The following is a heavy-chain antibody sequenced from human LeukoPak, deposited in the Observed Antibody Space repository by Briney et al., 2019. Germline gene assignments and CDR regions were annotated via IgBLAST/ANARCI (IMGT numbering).Heavy chain of an antibody. CDR2: INPNSGGT. CDR3: ARIIAAVGNPDY. CDR1: GCTFTGYN. Sequence: ASVKVSCKASGCTFTGYNMHWVRQAPGQGLEWMGWINPNSGGTNYAQKFQGRVTMTRDTSISTAYMELSRLRSDDTAVYYCARIIAAVGNPDYWGQGTLVTVSA. D-gene: IGHD6-13*01. J-gene: IGHJ4*02. V-gene: IGHV1-2*02.